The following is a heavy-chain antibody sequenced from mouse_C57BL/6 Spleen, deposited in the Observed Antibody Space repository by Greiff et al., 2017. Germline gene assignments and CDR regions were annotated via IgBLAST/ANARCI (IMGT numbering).Heavy chain of an antibody. CDR3: ARYDYDGRWAMDY. V-gene: IGHV1-22*01. J-gene: IGHJ4*01. CDR2: INPNNGGT. D-gene: IGHD2-4*01. Sequence: VQLQQSGPELVKPGASVKMSCKASGYTFTDYNMHWVKQSHGKSLEWIGYINPNNGGTSYNQKFKGKATLTVNKSSSTAYMELRSLTSEDSAVYYCARYDYDGRWAMDYWGQGTSVTVSS. CDR1: GYTFTDYN.